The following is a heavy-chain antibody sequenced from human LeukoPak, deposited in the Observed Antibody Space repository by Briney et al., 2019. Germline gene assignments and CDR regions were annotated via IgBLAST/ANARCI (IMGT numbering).Heavy chain of an antibody. V-gene: IGHV3-23*01. CDR1: GFTFSDYG. CDR2: ISGSGGST. CDR3: AKSFPYDSSGFFDY. Sequence: GGSLRLSCAASGFTFSDYGMHWVRQAPGKGLEWVSAISGSGGSTYYADSVKGRFTISRDNSKNTLYLLMNSLRAEDTAVYYCAKSFPYDSSGFFDYWGQGTLVTVSS. D-gene: IGHD3-22*01. J-gene: IGHJ4*02.